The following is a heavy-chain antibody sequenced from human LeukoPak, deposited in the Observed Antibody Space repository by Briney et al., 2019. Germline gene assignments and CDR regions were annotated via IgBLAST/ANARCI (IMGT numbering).Heavy chain of an antibody. J-gene: IGHJ4*02. Sequence: PSETLSLTCTVSGGSISSGGYYWSWIRQHPGKGLEWIGYIYYSGSTYYNPSLKSRVTISVDTSKNQFSLKLSSVTAADTAVYYCARGYSGYDFWRPYDYWGQGTLVTVSS. V-gene: IGHV4-31*03. D-gene: IGHD5-12*01. CDR3: ARGYSGYDFWRPYDY. CDR2: IYYSGST. CDR1: GGSISSGGYY.